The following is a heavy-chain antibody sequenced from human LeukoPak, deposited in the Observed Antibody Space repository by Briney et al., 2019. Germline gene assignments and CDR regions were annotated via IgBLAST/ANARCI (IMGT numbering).Heavy chain of an antibody. V-gene: IGHV4-31*03. Sequence: SETLSLTCTVSGGSVSSAGYYWSWIRQHPGKGLEWIGYICYSGSTYYNPSLRGRGTISVDKSKNQFSLRVSSVTAADTAMYSCTRGDTSSWLFDHWGQGALVTVSP. CDR2: ICYSGST. CDR3: TRGDTSSWLFDH. CDR1: GGSVSSAGYY. D-gene: IGHD6-13*01. J-gene: IGHJ4*02.